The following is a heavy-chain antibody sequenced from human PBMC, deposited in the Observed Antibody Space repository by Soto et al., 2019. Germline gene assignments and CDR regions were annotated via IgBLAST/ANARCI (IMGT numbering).Heavy chain of an antibody. Sequence: PSETLSLTCTVSGRSISSSSYYWGWIRQPPGKGLEWIWSIYYSGSTYYNPSLKSRVTISVDTSKNQFSLKLSSVTAADTAVYYCASSGYSGYDTRHYWGQETLVTVSS. D-gene: IGHD5-12*01. CDR2: IYYSGST. J-gene: IGHJ4*02. V-gene: IGHV4-39*01. CDR3: ASSGYSGYDTRHY. CDR1: GRSISSSSYY.